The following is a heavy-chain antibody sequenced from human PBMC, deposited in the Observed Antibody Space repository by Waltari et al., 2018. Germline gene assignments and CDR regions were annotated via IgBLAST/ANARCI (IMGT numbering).Heavy chain of an antibody. J-gene: IGHJ4*02. CDR1: GYSISSGYY. V-gene: IGHV4-38-2*01. CDR2: IYHSGST. CDR3: ARHTGGIVGAPPGD. Sequence: QVQLQESGPGLVKPSETLSLTCAVSGYSISSGYYWGWIRQPPGKGLEWIGSIYHSGSTYYNPSLKSRVTISVDTSKNQFSLKLSSVTAADTAVYYCARHTGGIVGAPPGDWGQGTLVTVSS. D-gene: IGHD1-26*01.